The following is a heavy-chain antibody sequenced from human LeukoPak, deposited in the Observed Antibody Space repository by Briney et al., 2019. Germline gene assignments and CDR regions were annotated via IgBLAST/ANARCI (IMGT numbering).Heavy chain of an antibody. J-gene: IGHJ4*02. CDR3: ARGVEPLAANTLAY. Sequence: GGSLRLSCAASGFTVITNDMTWVRQAPGKGLEWVSVLYSDGNTKYEDSVQGRFTISRDNSKNALYLEMNSLSPDDTAVYYCARGVEPLAANTLAYWGQGTLVTVSS. CDR2: LYSDGNT. CDR1: GFTVITND. V-gene: IGHV3-53*01. D-gene: IGHD1-14*01.